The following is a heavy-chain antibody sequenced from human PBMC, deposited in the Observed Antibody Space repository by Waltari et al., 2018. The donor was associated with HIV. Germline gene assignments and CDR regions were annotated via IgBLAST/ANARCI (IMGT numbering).Heavy chain of an antibody. Sequence: QVQLQESGPGQMKPSETLSLTCTVPGRSISNYFWSWIRQPPGKGLEWLGYIYYSGSTNYNPSLKSRVTISVDTSKSQFSLKLSSVTAADTAVYYCARGRGGGGSSGNWFDPWGQGTLVTVSS. CDR1: GRSISNYF. CDR3: ARGRGGGGSSGNWFDP. V-gene: IGHV4-59*01. J-gene: IGHJ5*02. CDR2: IYYSGST. D-gene: IGHD2-15*01.